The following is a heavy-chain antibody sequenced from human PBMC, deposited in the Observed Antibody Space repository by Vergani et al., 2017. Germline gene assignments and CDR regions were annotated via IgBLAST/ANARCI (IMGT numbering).Heavy chain of an antibody. V-gene: IGHV3-23*01. Sequence: EVQLLESGGDLVQPGGSLRLSCAASGFTFNHYAMNWVRQAPGKGLEWVSGISGSGGSTYYAGSVKGRFTISRDSSKNTLYLQMNSLSAGDTAVYYCARGKLVPYYYYYGMDVWGQGTTVTVSS. CDR2: ISGSGGST. CDR1: GFTFNHYA. J-gene: IGHJ6*02. CDR3: ARGKLVPYYYYYGMDV. D-gene: IGHD6-13*01.